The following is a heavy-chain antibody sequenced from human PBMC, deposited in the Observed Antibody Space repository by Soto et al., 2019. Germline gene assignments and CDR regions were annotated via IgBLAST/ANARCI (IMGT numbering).Heavy chain of an antibody. CDR3: ARVRKTTVTTIPLGMTYYGMDV. CDR2: IWYDGSNK. Sequence: GGSLRLSCAASGFTFSSYGMHWVRQAPGKGLEWVAVIWYDGSNKYYADSVKGRFTISRDNSKNTLYLQMNSLRAEDTAVYYCARVRKTTVTTIPLGMTYYGMDVWGQGTTVTVSS. V-gene: IGHV3-33*01. CDR1: GFTFSSYG. D-gene: IGHD4-17*01. J-gene: IGHJ6*02.